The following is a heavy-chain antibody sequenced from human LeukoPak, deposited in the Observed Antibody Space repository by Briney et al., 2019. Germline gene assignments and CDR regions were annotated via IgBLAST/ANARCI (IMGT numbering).Heavy chain of an antibody. V-gene: IGHV3-30*01. CDR2: SNK. Sequence: SNKYSSDSVKGGFTISRDNSKNTLYLQMNSLRAEDTAVYYCARAWSEWSSNIYYYYGMDVWGQGTTVTVSS. D-gene: IGHD3-3*01. CDR3: ARAWSEWSSNIYYYYGMDV. J-gene: IGHJ6*02.